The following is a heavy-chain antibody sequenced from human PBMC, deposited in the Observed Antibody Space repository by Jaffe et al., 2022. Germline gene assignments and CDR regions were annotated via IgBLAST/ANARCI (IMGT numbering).Heavy chain of an antibody. CDR2: IIPILGIA. CDR3: ARGLEMATPYFDY. V-gene: IGHV1-69*02. CDR1: GGTFSSYT. Sequence: QVQLVQSGAEVKKPGSSVKVSCKASGGTFSSYTISWVRQAPGQGLEWMGRIIPILGIANYAQKFQGRVTITADKSTSTAYMELSSLRSEDTAVYYCARGLEMATPYFDYWGQGTLVTVSS. D-gene: IGHD5-12*01. J-gene: IGHJ4*02.